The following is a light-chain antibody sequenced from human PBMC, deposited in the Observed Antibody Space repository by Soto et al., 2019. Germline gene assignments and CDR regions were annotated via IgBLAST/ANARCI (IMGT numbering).Light chain of an antibody. V-gene: IGLV2-14*03. CDR2: DVS. Sequence: QSALTQPASVSGSPGQSIAISCTGTSSDVGGYDYVSWYQQHPGKAPKLMIYDVSNRPSGVSNRVSGSKSDTTASLTSSGVQAEDEADYYCSSYTRSSTYVFGTGTKLTVL. J-gene: IGLJ1*01. CDR1: SSDVGGYDY. CDR3: SSYTRSSTYV.